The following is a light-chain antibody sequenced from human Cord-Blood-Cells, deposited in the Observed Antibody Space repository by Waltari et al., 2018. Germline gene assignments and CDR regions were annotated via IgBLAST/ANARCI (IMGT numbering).Light chain of an antibody. J-gene: IGLJ2*01. CDR3: CSYAGSSTYVV. V-gene: IGLV2-23*02. Sequence: QSALTQPASVSGSPGQSIPISCTGTSSDVGSYNLFSWYQQHPGKAPKLMIYEVSNRPSGVSNRFSGSKSGNTASLTISGLQAEDEADYYCCSYAGSSTYVVFGGGTKLTVL. CDR2: EVS. CDR1: SSDVGSYNL.